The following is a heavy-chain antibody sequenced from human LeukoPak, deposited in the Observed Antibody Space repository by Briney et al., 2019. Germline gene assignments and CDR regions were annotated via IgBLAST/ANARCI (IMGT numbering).Heavy chain of an antibody. J-gene: IGHJ4*02. CDR2: IRPDGSHI. D-gene: IGHD3-22*01. CDR1: GFSFSTFV. CDR3: ARDRGSGYYSDNYFDY. V-gene: IGHV3-33*01. Sequence: GGSLRLSCAASGFSFSTFVMHWVRQAPGKGLEWVAVIRPDGSHISYVDPVKGRFTISRDNAKNSLYLQMNSLRAEDTAVYYCARDRGSGYYSDNYFDYWGQGTLVTVSS.